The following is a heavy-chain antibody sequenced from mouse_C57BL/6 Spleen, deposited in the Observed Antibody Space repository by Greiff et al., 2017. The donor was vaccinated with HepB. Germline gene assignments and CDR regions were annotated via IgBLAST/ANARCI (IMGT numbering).Heavy chain of an antibody. V-gene: IGHV1-4*01. Sequence: VQLQQSGAELARPGASVKMSCKASGYTFTSYTMHWVKQRPGQGLEWIGYINPSSGYTKYNQKFKDKATLTADKSSSTAYMQLSSLTSEDSAVYYCARGYYGSSYVFAYWGQGTLVTVSA. CDR2: INPSSGYT. D-gene: IGHD1-1*01. J-gene: IGHJ3*01. CDR3: ARGYYGSSYVFAY. CDR1: GYTFTSYT.